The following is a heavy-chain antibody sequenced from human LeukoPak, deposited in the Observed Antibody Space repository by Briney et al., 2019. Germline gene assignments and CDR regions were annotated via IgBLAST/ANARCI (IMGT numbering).Heavy chain of an antibody. CDR2: INESGGT. J-gene: IGHJ6*03. Sequence: SETLSLTCAVYGGSFSDYSWTWIRQPPGKGLEWIGEINESGGTNHNPSLMSRVIMSVDTSKNQISLKVNSVTAADTAVYYCARVGYSYSINGWLRTGLGAYPTKHYYYMDVWGKGTTVTVSS. CDR3: ARVGYSYSINGWLRTGLGAYPTKHYYYMDV. CDR1: GGSFSDYS. V-gene: IGHV4-34*01. D-gene: IGHD5-18*01.